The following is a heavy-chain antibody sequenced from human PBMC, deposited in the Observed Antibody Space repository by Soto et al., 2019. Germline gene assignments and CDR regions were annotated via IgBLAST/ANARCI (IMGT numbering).Heavy chain of an antibody. CDR3: ARGWVEGLSRQPPTDY. J-gene: IGHJ4*02. V-gene: IGHV3-74*01. CDR1: GFTFSRYW. CDR2: IDSYGSAT. Sequence: EVQLVESGGGLVQPGGSLRLSCAASGFTFSRYWMHWVRQAPGEGLVWVSRIDSYGSATSQVDSVEDRFTISRDNAKNMLYLQMNSLRAEDTAVYYCARGWVEGLSRQPPTDYWGQGTLVTVSS. D-gene: IGHD3-3*01.